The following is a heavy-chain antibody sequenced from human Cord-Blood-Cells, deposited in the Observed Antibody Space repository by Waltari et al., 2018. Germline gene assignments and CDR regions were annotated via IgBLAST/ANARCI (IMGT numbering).Heavy chain of an antibody. CDR1: GGSISSGGYY. D-gene: IGHD5-12*01. V-gene: IGHV4-31*03. CDR3: ARARRDGYNPFDY. Sequence: QVQLQESGPGLVKPSQTLSPTCTVSGGSISSGGYYWSWLRQHPGKGLAWIGYLYYSGSTYYNPSLKSRVTISVDTSKNQFSLKLSSVTAADTAVYYCARARRDGYNPFDYWGQGTLVTVSS. CDR2: LYYSGST. J-gene: IGHJ4*02.